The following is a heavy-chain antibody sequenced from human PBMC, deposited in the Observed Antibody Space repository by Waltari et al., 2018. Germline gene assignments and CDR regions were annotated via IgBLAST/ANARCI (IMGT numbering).Heavy chain of an antibody. CDR2: IYSGGSST. CDR1: GFTFSSYA. J-gene: IGHJ4*02. Sequence: EVQLLESGGGLVQPGGSLRLSCAASGFTFSSYAMSWVRQAPGRGLECVSVIYSGGSSTYYADSVKGRFTISRDNSKNTLYLQMNSLRAEDTAVYYCAKDPYCSGGSCYPDYWGQGTLVTVSS. CDR3: AKDPYCSGGSCYPDY. D-gene: IGHD2-15*01. V-gene: IGHV3-23*03.